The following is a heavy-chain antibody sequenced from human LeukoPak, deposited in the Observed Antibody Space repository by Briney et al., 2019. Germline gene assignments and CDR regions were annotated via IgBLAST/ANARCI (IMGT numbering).Heavy chain of an antibody. Sequence: PGGSLRLSCAASGFTFSSYAMHWVRQAPGKGLEWVAVISYDGSNKYYADSVKGRFTISRDNSKNTLYLQMNSLRAEDTAVYYCAKDHSSSWYGYWYFDLWGRGTLVTVSS. CDR3: AKDHSSSWYGYWYFDL. CDR2: ISYDGSNK. D-gene: IGHD6-13*01. J-gene: IGHJ2*01. CDR1: GFTFSSYA. V-gene: IGHV3-30*04.